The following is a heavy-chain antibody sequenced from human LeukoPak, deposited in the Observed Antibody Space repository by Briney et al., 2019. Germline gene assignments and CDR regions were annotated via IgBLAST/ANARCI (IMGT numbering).Heavy chain of an antibody. CDR2: IWYDGSNK. CDR3: ARGCYYERSGYCPFDY. CDR1: GFTFSSFG. J-gene: IGHJ4*02. V-gene: IGHV3-33*01. D-gene: IGHD3-22*01. Sequence: GGSLRLSCAASGFTFSSFGMHWVRQAPGKGLEWVAVIWYDGSNKYYADSVKGRFTISRDNSQNTLYLQGNNLRADDTAVYYCARGCYYERSGYCPFDYWGPGTLVTVSS.